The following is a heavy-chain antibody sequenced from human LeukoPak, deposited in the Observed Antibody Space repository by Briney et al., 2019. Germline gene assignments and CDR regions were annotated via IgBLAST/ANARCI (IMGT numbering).Heavy chain of an antibody. D-gene: IGHD3-10*01. J-gene: IGHJ4*02. CDR1: GGSFSGYY. CDR3: ARTYYGSGMGFDY. CDR2: VNHSGGT. Sequence: SETLSLTCAVYGGSFSGYYWSWIRQPPGKGLEWIGEVNHSGGTNYNPSLKSQGVTISVDTSKNQFSLKLTSLTAADTAVYYCARTYYGSGMGFDYWGQGTLVTVFS. V-gene: IGHV4-34*01.